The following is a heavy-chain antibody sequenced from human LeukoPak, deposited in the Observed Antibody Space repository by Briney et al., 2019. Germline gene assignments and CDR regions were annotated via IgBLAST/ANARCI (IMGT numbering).Heavy chain of an antibody. CDR3: AREVGRYFDWLSYLTRSPHNWFDP. V-gene: IGHV1-18*01. Sequence: GSSLKVSCKASGGTFSSYAISWVRQAPGQGLEWMGWISAYNGNTNYAQKLQGRVTMTTDTTTSTAYMELRSLRSDDTAVYYCAREVGRYFDWLSYLTRSPHNWFDPWGQGTLVTVSS. CDR1: GGTFSSYA. D-gene: IGHD3-9*01. J-gene: IGHJ5*02. CDR2: ISAYNGNT.